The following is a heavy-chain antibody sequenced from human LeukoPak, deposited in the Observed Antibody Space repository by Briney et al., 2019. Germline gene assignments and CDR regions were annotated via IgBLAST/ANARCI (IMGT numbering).Heavy chain of an antibody. D-gene: IGHD3-10*01. Sequence: GGSLRLSCAASGFTFSSYAMHWVRQAPGKGLEWVAVISYDGSNKYYADSVKGRFTISRDNSKNTLYLQMNSLRAEDTAVYYCVRWGSGTVGYFDYWGQGTLVTVSS. J-gene: IGHJ4*02. V-gene: IGHV3-30*04. CDR3: VRWGSGTVGYFDY. CDR1: GFTFSSYA. CDR2: ISYDGSNK.